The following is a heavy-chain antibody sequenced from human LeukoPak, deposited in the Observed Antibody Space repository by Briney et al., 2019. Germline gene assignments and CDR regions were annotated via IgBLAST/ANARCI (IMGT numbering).Heavy chain of an antibody. D-gene: IGHD2-8*02. CDR2: ISYDGSNK. CDR3: AKLIALAATDDY. Sequence: GGSLRLSCAASGFTFSSYAMHWVRQAPGKGLEWVAVISYDGSNKYYADSVKGRFTISRDNSKNTLYLEVNSLRVEDTAVYYCAKLIALAATDDYWGQGTLVTVSS. V-gene: IGHV3-30-3*02. J-gene: IGHJ4*02. CDR1: GFTFSSYA.